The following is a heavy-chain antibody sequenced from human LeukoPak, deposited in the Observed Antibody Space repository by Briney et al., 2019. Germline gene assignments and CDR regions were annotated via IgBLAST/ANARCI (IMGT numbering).Heavy chain of an antibody. CDR1: GVPFSNYY. V-gene: IGHV4-34*01. CDR2: INHSGYT. CDR3: TRAVAGHPD. J-gene: IGHJ1*01. D-gene: IGHD6-19*01. Sequence: PSETLSLTCAVSGVPFSNYYWSWVRQSPRQGLEWIGEINHSGYTNYNPPLKSRVTMSIDTSKNQFSLILTSVTAADAGVYYCTRAVAGHPDWGQDTRVTVSS.